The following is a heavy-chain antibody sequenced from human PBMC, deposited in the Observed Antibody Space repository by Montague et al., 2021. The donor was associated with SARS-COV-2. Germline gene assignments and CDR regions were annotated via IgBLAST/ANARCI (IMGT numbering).Heavy chain of an antibody. V-gene: IGHV4-39*02. CDR1: GGSISSNNYY. Sequence: SETLSLTCTVSGGSISSNNYYWDWIRQPPGKGLEWIGSIYDSGSTYYNPSLKGRVTISVSTSKNHFSLKLNSVTAADTAVYYCARRGRKLLPVATTIGGFDIGGQGTMVTVSS. J-gene: IGHJ3*02. CDR3: ARRGRKLLPVATTIGGFDI. D-gene: IGHD5-12*01. CDR2: IYDSGST.